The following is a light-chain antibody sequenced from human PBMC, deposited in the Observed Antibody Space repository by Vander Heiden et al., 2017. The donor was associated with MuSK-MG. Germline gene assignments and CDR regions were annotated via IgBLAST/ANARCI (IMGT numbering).Light chain of an antibody. CDR2: GTS. J-gene: IGKJ4*01. CDR1: QSVSRND. CDR3: QQYGSSPLT. Sequence: EIVLTQSPGILSLSPGERGTLSCRASQSVSRNDLAWYQQTPGQAPRLLIYGTSRRATGVPDRFSGSGSGTNFTLAISRVESEDFAVYYCQQYGSSPLTFGGGTKVEVK. V-gene: IGKV3-20*01.